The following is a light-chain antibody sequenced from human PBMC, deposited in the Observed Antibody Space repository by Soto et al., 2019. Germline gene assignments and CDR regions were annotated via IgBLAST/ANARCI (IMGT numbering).Light chain of an antibody. CDR2: EVS. CDR1: TSDVGGYDF. V-gene: IGLV2-8*01. CDR3: SAYAGSNNFV. Sequence: QSALTQPASVSGSPGQSITISCTGTTSDVGGYDFVSWYQQHPGKAPKLIIYEVSQRPSGVPDRFSGSKSGNTASLTVSGLQTEDEADYYCSAYAGSNNFVFGSGTKLTVL. J-gene: IGLJ1*01.